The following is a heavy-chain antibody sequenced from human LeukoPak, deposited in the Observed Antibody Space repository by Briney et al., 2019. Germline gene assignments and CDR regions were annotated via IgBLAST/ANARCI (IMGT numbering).Heavy chain of an antibody. V-gene: IGHV1-18*01. D-gene: IGHD6-13*01. CDR1: GYTFTSYG. Sequence: ASVKVSCKASGYTFTSYGISWVRQAPGQGLEWTGWISAYNGNTNYAQKFQGRVTMTRDTSISTAYMELSRLRSDDTAVYYCARTCRQLGPNWFDPWGQGTLVTVSS. J-gene: IGHJ5*02. CDR2: ISAYNGNT. CDR3: ARTCRQLGPNWFDP.